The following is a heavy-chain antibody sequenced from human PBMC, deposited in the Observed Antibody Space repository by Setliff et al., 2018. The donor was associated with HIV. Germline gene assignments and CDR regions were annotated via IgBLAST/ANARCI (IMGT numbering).Heavy chain of an antibody. CDR1: GFTFSNYG. D-gene: IGHD3-10*01. Sequence: GGSLRLSCAASGFTFSNYGMHWVRQAPGKGLEWVAAVAYDGGDKFYVDSVKGRFTISRDNSKDTLYLQINSLRTEDTAVYYCVKDLRGSGSYFTYFDSWGQGTLVTVSS. V-gene: IGHV3-30*18. J-gene: IGHJ4*02. CDR2: VAYDGGDK. CDR3: VKDLRGSGSYFTYFDS.